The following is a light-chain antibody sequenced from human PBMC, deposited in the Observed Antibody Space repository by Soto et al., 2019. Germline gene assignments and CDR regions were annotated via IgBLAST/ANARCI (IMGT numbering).Light chain of an antibody. V-gene: IGKV3-11*01. Sequence: ELVLTRSPATLSLSPGERATLSCRASQFISNYLACYQHKPGQSPRLLIYNASTRATGLPARFSGSGSGTDFTLTISRLEPEDFAVYYCQQYVSSPPTFGQGTKVDIK. CDR1: QFISNY. CDR2: NAS. CDR3: QQYVSSPPT. J-gene: IGKJ1*01.